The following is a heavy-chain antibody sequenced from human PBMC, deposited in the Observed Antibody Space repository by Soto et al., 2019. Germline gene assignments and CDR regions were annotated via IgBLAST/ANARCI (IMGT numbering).Heavy chain of an antibody. J-gene: IGHJ6*01. Sequence: GGSLRLSCAASGFTFSSYSMNWVRQAPGKGLEWVSSISSSSSYIYYADSVKGRFTISRDNAKNSLYLQMNSLRAEDTAVYYCARDGGDGYPTDYYYGMDVWGQGTTVTVSS. D-gene: IGHD3-16*01. CDR2: ISSSSSYI. V-gene: IGHV3-21*01. CDR3: ARDGGDGYPTDYYYGMDV. CDR1: GFTFSSYS.